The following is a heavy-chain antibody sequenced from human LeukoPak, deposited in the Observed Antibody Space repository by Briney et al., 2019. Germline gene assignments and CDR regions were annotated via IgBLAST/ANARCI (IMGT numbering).Heavy chain of an antibody. V-gene: IGHV3-30-3*01. CDR2: ISYDGSNK. J-gene: IGHJ4*02. D-gene: IGHD4-17*01. Sequence: GGSLRLSCAASGFTFSSYAMHWVRQAPGKGLEWVAVISYDGSNKYYADSVRGRFTISRDNSKNTLYLQMNSLRAEDTAVYYCARDLAVTTFRYFDYWGQGTLVTVSS. CDR3: ARDLAVTTFRYFDY. CDR1: GFTFSSYA.